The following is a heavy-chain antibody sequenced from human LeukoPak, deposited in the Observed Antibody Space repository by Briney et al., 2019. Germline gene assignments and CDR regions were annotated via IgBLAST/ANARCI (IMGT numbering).Heavy chain of an antibody. Sequence: PSETLSLTCAVSGGSISSGGYSWSWIRQPPGKSLEWIGYIYHSGSTYYNPSLKSRVTISVDRSKNQFSLKLSSVTAADTAVYYCARVGYEYYYGMDVWGQGTTVTVSS. CDR1: GGSISSGGYS. V-gene: IGHV4-30-2*01. CDR3: ARVGYEYYYGMDV. D-gene: IGHD5-12*01. J-gene: IGHJ6*02. CDR2: IYHSGST.